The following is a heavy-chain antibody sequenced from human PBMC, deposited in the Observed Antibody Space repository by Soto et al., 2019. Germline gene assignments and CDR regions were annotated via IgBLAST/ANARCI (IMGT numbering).Heavy chain of an antibody. Sequence: AAVKVSCKASGGTFSSYAISWVRQAPGQGLEWMGGIIPIFGTANYAQKFQGRVTITADESTSTAYMELSSLRSEDTAVYYCASPLIPMIVGFYGMDVWGQGTTVTVSS. D-gene: IGHD3-22*01. CDR2: IIPIFGTA. J-gene: IGHJ6*02. CDR3: ASPLIPMIVGFYGMDV. CDR1: GGTFSSYA. V-gene: IGHV1-69*13.